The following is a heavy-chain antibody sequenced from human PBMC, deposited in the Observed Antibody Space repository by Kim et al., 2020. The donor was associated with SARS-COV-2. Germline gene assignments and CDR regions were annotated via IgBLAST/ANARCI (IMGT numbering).Heavy chain of an antibody. CDR2: IRGSGGST. D-gene: IGHD3-22*01. CDR1: GFTFSTYA. Sequence: GSLRLSCAVSGFTFSTYAMTWVRQAPGQGLHCAPGIRGSGGSTYYPDSVKGRFTIPRDNSKNPLYLPLNTLRAEDPALYYCATEAGSSGYF. CDR3: ATEAGSSGYF. J-gene: IGHJ4*03. V-gene: IGHV3-23*01.